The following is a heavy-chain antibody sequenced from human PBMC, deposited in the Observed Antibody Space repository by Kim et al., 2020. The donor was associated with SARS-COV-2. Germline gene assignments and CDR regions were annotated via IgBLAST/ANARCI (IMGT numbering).Heavy chain of an antibody. CDR3: AKDILRPFFGVVIMGFDY. J-gene: IGHJ4*02. V-gene: IGHV3-23*01. D-gene: IGHD3-3*01. Sequence: KGRFTISRDNSKNTLYLQMNSLRAEDTAVYYCAKDILRPFFGVVIMGFDYWGQGTLVTVSS.